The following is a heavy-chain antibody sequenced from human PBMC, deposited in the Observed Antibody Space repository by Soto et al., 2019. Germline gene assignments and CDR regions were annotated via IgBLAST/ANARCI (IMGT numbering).Heavy chain of an antibody. D-gene: IGHD2-8*01. CDR1: GFTFSSYA. CDR3: ARDLQSIVLMVYTTYYYYGMDV. V-gene: IGHV3-30-3*01. CDR2: ISYDGSNK. Sequence: QVQLVESGGGVVQPGRSLRLSCAASGFTFSSYAMHWVRQAPGKGLEWVAVISYDGSNKYYADSVKGRFTISRDNSKNTLYLQMNSLRAEDTAVYYCARDLQSIVLMVYTTYYYYGMDVWGQGTTVTVSS. J-gene: IGHJ6*02.